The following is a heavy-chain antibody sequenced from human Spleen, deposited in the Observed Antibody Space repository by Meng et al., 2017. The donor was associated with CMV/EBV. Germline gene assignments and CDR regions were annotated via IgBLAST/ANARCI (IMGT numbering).Heavy chain of an antibody. J-gene: IGHJ5*02. V-gene: IGHV4-39*07. CDR2: IYYNGNT. CDR1: GDFITSSDFY. Sequence: SETLSLTCSVSGDFITSSDFYWGWIRQPPGKGLEWIGHIYYNGNTYYNPSLKSRVTIPVDTSKIQFSLNLNSVSAADTAVYYCARTHYGSGSSWFDPWGQGTLVTVSS. D-gene: IGHD3-10*01. CDR3: ARTHYGSGSSWFDP.